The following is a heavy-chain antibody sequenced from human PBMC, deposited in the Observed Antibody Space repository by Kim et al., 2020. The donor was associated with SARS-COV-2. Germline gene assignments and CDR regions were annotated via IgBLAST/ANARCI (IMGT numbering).Heavy chain of an antibody. Sequence: GGSLRLSCAASGFTFTTYNMNWVRQAPGKGLEWISYISVTDAIYYADSVKGRFTISRDYDKNSMDLQMNSLRDEDTAVYYCARDWNWGIDVWGQGTLVTV. CDR1: GFTFTTYN. J-gene: IGHJ4*02. CDR3: ARDWNWGIDV. V-gene: IGHV3-48*02. D-gene: IGHD7-27*01. CDR2: ISVTDAI.